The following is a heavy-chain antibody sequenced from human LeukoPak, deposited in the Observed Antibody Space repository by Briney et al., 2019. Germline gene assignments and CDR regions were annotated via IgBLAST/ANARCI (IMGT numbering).Heavy chain of an antibody. D-gene: IGHD4-17*01. CDR1: GGSISRYY. CDR2: IYYSGST. Sequence: PSETLSLTCTVSGGSISRYYWSWIRQPPGKGLEWIGYIYYSGSTNYNPSLKSRVTISVDTSKNQFSLKLSSVTAADTAVYYCARQGPYGDLDYWGQGTLVTVSS. V-gene: IGHV4-59*08. J-gene: IGHJ4*02. CDR3: ARQGPYGDLDY.